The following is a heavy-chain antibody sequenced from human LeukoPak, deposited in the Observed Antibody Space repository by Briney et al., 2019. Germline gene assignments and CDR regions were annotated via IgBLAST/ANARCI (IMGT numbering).Heavy chain of an antibody. Sequence: GASVKVSCKASGYTFTGYYMHWVRQAPGQGLEWMGWINPNSGGTNYAQRFQGRVTMTRDTSISTAYMELSRLRSDDTAVYYCARELTIFGVETGGFDPWGQGTLVTVSS. CDR2: INPNSGGT. V-gene: IGHV1-2*02. CDR1: GYTFTGYY. D-gene: IGHD3-3*01. CDR3: ARELTIFGVETGGFDP. J-gene: IGHJ5*02.